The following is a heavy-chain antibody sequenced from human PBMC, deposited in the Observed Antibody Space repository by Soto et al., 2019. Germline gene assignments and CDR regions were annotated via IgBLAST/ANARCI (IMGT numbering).Heavy chain of an antibody. V-gene: IGHV3-23*01. CDR3: AKDIVVVPAYYYYYGMDV. Sequence: WVSLRLSCSASGFTFSSYAMSWVRQAPVKGLEWVSAISGSGGSTYYADSVKGRFTISRDNSKNTLYLQMNSLRAEDTAVYYCAKDIVVVPAYYYYYGMDVWGQGTTVTVSS. CDR1: GFTFSSYA. CDR2: ISGSGGST. J-gene: IGHJ6*02. D-gene: IGHD2-2*01.